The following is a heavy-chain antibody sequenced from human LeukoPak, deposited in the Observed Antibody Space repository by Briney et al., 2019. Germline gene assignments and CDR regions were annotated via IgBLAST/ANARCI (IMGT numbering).Heavy chain of an antibody. D-gene: IGHD3-22*01. CDR3: ARVSEYYYDSSGYYDAFDI. CDR2: INPSGGST. V-gene: IGHV1-46*01. Sequence: ASVKVSCKASGYTFTSYYMHWVRQASGQGLEWMGIINPSGGSTSYAQKFQGRVTMTRDMSTSTVYMELSSLRSEDTAVYYCARVSEYYYDSSGYYDAFDIWGQGTMVTVSS. CDR1: GYTFTSYY. J-gene: IGHJ3*02.